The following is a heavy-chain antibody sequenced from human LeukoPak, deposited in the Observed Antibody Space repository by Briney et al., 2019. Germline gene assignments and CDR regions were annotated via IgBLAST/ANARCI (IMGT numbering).Heavy chain of an antibody. D-gene: IGHD5-12*01. CDR2: IWQDGSNK. J-gene: IGHJ4*02. Sequence: GGSLRLSCAASGFTFTSYGMHWVRQAPGKGVEGVAVIWQDGSNKYYVDSVKGRFTISRDNSKNTLYLQMNSLRAEDTAVYYCARGGSGYDFDFWGQGTLVTVSS. CDR1: GFTFTSYG. CDR3: ARGGSGYDFDF. V-gene: IGHV3-33*01.